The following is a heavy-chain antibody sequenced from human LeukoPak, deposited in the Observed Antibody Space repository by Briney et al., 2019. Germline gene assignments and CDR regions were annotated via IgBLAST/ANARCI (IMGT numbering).Heavy chain of an antibody. D-gene: IGHD1-26*01. Sequence: ASQTLSLTCAVSGGSFTHYYWSWIRQAPGKGLQWIGYIYSSGTTKYNPSLKSRVTISLDMPNNQISLILTSVTAADTAVYYCARGRAWELPDYFQLWGQGTLVTVSS. CDR2: IYSSGTT. CDR1: GGSFTHYY. J-gene: IGHJ1*01. V-gene: IGHV4-59*08. CDR3: ARGRAWELPDYFQL.